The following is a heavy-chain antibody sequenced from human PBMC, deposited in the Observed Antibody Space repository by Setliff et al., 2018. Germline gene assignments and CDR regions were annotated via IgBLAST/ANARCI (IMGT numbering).Heavy chain of an antibody. CDR2: IVYSGST. J-gene: IGHJ4*02. Sequence: KPSETLSLTCTVSGGSISSHYWNWSRQPPGKGLEWIGYIVYSGSTNYNPSLKSRVTISVDTSKNHFSLNLNSVTAADTAVYYCARDNWAAAGIFDYWGQGTLVTVSS. CDR1: GGSISSHY. V-gene: IGHV4-59*11. D-gene: IGHD6-13*01. CDR3: ARDNWAAAGIFDY.